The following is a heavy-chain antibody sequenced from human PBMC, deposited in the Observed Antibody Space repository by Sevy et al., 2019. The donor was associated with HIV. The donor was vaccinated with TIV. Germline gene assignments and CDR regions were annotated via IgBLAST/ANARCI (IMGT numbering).Heavy chain of an antibody. CDR1: GGSISSGGYS. CDR2: IYHSGST. D-gene: IGHD4-17*01. J-gene: IGHJ4*02. CDR3: ARLHYGGNSTDY. Sequence: SESLSLTCAVSGGSISSGGYSWSWIRQPPGKGLEWIGYIYHSGSTYDNPSLKSRVTISVDRSKNQFSLKLSSVTAADTAVYYCARLHYGGNSTDYWGQGTLVTVSS. V-gene: IGHV4-30-2*01.